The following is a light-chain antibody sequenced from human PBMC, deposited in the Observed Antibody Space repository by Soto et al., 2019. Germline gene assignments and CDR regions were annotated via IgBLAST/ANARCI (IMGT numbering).Light chain of an antibody. Sequence: QSVLTQPPSVSAAPGQQVTISCSGSSSNIGDNYVSCYQHLPGTAPKLVVYDNDRRPSGIPGRFSGSKSGTSATLVITGLQTGDEADYYCGTWDDRLDGNYVFGTGTKLTVL. J-gene: IGLJ1*01. CDR2: DND. CDR1: SSNIGDNY. V-gene: IGLV1-51*01. CDR3: GTWDDRLDGNYV.